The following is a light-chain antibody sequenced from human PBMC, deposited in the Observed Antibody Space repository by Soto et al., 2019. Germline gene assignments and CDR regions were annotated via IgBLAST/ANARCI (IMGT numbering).Light chain of an antibody. CDR3: TSYTSASTPYV. J-gene: IGLJ1*01. V-gene: IGLV2-14*01. CDR1: SSDVGRYTY. Sequence: QSALTQPASVSGSPGQSITISCVGTSSDVGRYTYVSWYQQYPGKAPKLIIYDVYNRPSGVSNRFSGSKSGSTASLTISGLQAEDEADYYCTSYTSASTPYVFGSGTKVTVL. CDR2: DVY.